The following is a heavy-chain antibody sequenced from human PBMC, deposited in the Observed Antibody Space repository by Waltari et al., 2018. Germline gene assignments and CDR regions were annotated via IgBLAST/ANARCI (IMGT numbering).Heavy chain of an antibody. D-gene: IGHD1-26*01. J-gene: IGHJ3*02. Sequence: QVQLQESGPGLVKPSQTLSLTCTVSGGSISSGSYYWSWIRQPAGKGLAWIGRISTSGSTNYNPSLKSRVTISVDTSKNQFSRKLSSVTAADTAMYYCARTELNDAFDIWGQGTMVTVSS. CDR2: ISTSGST. CDR3: ARTELNDAFDI. CDR1: GGSISSGSYY. V-gene: IGHV4-61*02.